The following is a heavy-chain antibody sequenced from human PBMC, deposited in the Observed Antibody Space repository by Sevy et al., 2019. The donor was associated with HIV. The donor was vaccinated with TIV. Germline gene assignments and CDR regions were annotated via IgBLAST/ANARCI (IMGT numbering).Heavy chain of an antibody. Sequence: GGSLRLSCEASGFTFSKYSMSWVRQAPGKGLEWVSTFSFGCGRINYADSVKGRFTISRDYSKNTLYLQMNSLRAEDTVVYYFASEGCMRRDVPWVLGMLVTVVS. CDR3: ASEGCMRRDVP. CDR2: FSFGCGRI. V-gene: IGHV3-23*01. CDR1: GFTFSKYS. J-gene: IGHJ5*02.